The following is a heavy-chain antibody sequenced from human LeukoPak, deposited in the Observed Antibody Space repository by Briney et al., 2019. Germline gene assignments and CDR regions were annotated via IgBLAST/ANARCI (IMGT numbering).Heavy chain of an antibody. J-gene: IGHJ1*01. D-gene: IGHD3-10*01. V-gene: IGHV4-39*01. CDR1: GGSISSSSYS. CDR2: IYYSGSI. Sequence: PSETLSLTCTVSGGSISSSSYSWGWIRQPPGKGLEWIGSIYYSGSIYYNPSLKSRVTISVDTSKNQFSLKLSSVTAADTAVYYCARRYASRFGALFGYFQHWGQGTLVTVSS. CDR3: ARRYASRFGALFGYFQH.